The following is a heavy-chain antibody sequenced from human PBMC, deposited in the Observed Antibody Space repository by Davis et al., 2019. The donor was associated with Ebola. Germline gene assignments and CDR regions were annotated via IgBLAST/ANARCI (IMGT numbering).Heavy chain of an antibody. Sequence: GESLKISCAASGLIFNNYWMSWIRQAPGKGPEWVAIIKEDGGEKYYVDSVKGRFTISRDNAKNSLFLEMNSLRAEDPAFYYCASGDGRGRSYDMDVWGQGTTVTVSS. CDR3: ASGDGRGRSYDMDV. CDR1: GLIFNNYW. D-gene: IGHD3/OR15-3a*01. V-gene: IGHV3-7*03. J-gene: IGHJ6*03. CDR2: IKEDGGEK.